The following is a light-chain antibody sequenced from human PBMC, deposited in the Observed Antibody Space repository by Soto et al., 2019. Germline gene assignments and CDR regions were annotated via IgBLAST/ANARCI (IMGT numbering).Light chain of an antibody. Sequence: QSALTQPPSASGSPGQSVTISCTGTSSDVGAYDFVSWYQQHPGKAPKLMIYNIYKRPSGITDRFSGSKSGNTASLTVSGLQAEDEADYYCSSFAGSNNLPYVFGTGTKVTVL. J-gene: IGLJ1*01. CDR1: SSDVGAYDF. CDR3: SSFAGSNNLPYV. V-gene: IGLV2-8*01. CDR2: NIY.